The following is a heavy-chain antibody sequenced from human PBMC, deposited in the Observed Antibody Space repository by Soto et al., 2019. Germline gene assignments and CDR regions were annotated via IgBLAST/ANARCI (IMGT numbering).Heavy chain of an antibody. D-gene: IGHD3-3*01. Sequence: QVQLVESGGGLVKPGGSLRLSCAASGFTFSDYYMSWIRQAPGKGLEWVSYISSSGSTIYYADSVKGRFTISRDNAKNPLCLQMSSLGAEDAAVYYCARCDTNFGVVTQRPHDYWGQGTLVTVSS. J-gene: IGHJ4*02. CDR2: ISSSGSTI. CDR1: GFTFSDYY. CDR3: ARCDTNFGVVTQRPHDY. V-gene: IGHV3-11*01.